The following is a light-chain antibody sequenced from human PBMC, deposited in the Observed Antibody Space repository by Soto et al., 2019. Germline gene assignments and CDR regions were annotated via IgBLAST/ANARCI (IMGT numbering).Light chain of an antibody. Sequence: EIVLTQSPGPRSLSSGERATLSCRSSQTMTRAYLAWYQQKPGQAPSLLIFGASSRATGIPDRFSGSGSGTDFTLTISGLEPEDFAVYYCQQYGSSPGTFGQGTKVDIK. V-gene: IGKV3-20*01. J-gene: IGKJ1*01. CDR1: QTMTRAY. CDR3: QQYGSSPGT. CDR2: GAS.